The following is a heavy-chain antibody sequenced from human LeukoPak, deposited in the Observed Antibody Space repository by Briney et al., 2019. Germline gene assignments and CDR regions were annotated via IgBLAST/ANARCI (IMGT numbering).Heavy chain of an antibody. CDR3: ARVDIVVVPAAKHQNYYYYYGMDV. CDR1: GGSISSGDYY. CDR2: IYYSGST. D-gene: IGHD2-2*01. V-gene: IGHV4-30-4*01. Sequence: SETLSLTSTVSGGSISSGDYYWSWIRQPPGKGLEWIGYIYYSGSTYYNPSLKSRVTISVDTSKNQFSLKLSSVTAADTAVYYCARVDIVVVPAAKHQNYYYYYGMDVWGQGTTVTVSS. J-gene: IGHJ6*02.